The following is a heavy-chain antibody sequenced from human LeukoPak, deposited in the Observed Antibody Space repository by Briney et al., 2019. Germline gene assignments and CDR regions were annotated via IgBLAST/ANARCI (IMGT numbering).Heavy chain of an antibody. V-gene: IGHV4-59*05. CDR1: GGSISSYY. J-gene: IGHJ4*02. CDR2: IYYSGST. D-gene: IGHD3-3*01. CDR3: ARGQGYDFWSGYLYYFDY. Sequence: SETLSLTCTVSGGSISSYYWSWIRQPPGKGLEWIGSIYYSGSTYYNPSLKSRVTISVDTSKNQFSLKLSSVTAADTAVYYCARGQGYDFWSGYLYYFDYWGQGTLVTVSS.